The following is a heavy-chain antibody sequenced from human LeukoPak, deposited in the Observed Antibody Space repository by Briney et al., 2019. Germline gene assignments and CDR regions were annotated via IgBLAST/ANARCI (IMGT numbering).Heavy chain of an antibody. V-gene: IGHV4-59*01. D-gene: IGHD3-3*01. CDR3: ARDVYHFWSGFDY. Sequence: SETLSLTCTVSGDSISSYYWSWLRQPPGKGLEWIGYIYYSGTTNYNPSLKSRVTISVDTSKNQFSLKLSSVTAADTAVYYCARDVYHFWSGFDYWGQGTLVTVSS. J-gene: IGHJ4*02. CDR1: GDSISSYY. CDR2: IYYSGTT.